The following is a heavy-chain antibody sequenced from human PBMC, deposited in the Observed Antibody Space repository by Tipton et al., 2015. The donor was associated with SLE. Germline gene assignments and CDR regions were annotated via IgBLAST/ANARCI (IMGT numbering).Heavy chain of an antibody. V-gene: IGHV4-61*08. CDR2: IYYSGST. CDR3: ARDRRPTGPRVYCYYYYMDV. Sequence: TLSLTCTVSGDSFTNDAHYWGWIRQPPGKGLEWIGYIYYSGSTNYNPSLKSRVTISVDTSKNQFSLKLSSVTAADTAVYYCARDRRPTGPRVYCYYYYMDVWGKGTTVTVSS. D-gene: IGHD3-10*01. J-gene: IGHJ6*03. CDR1: GDSFTNDAHY.